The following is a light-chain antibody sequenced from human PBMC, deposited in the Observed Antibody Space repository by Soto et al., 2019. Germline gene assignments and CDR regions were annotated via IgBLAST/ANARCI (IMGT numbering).Light chain of an antibody. CDR2: GAS. CDR1: QSVSSN. V-gene: IGKV3-15*01. Sequence: EIVMPHSPATLSVSPGERATLSCRASQSVSSNLAWYQQKAGQAPRILIYGASTRANGIPARFSGSGSGTEFTLTISDLESEELPGYYCQHYNNWHIICGQATLLAIK. CDR3: QHYNNWHII. J-gene: IGKJ5*01.